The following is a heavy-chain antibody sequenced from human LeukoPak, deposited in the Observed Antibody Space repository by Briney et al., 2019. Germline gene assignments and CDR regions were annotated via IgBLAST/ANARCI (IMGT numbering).Heavy chain of an antibody. V-gene: IGHV3-73*01. CDR3: TRFEVAGP. CDR2: IRSKANSYAT. Sequence: PGGSLRLSCAASGFTFSGSAMHWVRQASGKGLEWVGRIRSKANSYATAYAASVKGRFTISRDDSKSTAYLQMNSLKTEDTAVYCCTRFEVAGPWGQGTLVTVSS. D-gene: IGHD6-19*01. J-gene: IGHJ4*02. CDR1: GFTFSGSA.